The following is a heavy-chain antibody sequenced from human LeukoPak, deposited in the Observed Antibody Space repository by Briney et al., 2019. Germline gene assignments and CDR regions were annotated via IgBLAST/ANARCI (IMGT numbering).Heavy chain of an antibody. J-gene: IGHJ5*02. V-gene: IGHV3-7*01. Sequence: GGSLRLSCAASGFTFSSYAMHWVRQAPGQGLEWVANINQDGSTKQYVGSLKGRFTISRDNAKNSLYLQMNSLRAEDTAVYYCARSRYNWNDWFDPWGQGTLVTVSS. CDR1: GFTFSSYA. CDR3: ARSRYNWNDWFDP. D-gene: IGHD1-20*01. CDR2: INQDGSTK.